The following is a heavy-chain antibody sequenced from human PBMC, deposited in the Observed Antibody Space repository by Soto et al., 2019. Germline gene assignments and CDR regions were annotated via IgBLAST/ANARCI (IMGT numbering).Heavy chain of an antibody. CDR3: ARGLLNRSSLWYKIGVLYYFDY. V-gene: IGHV4-34*01. D-gene: IGHD6-6*01. CDR1: GGSFSGYY. Sequence: SETLSLTCAVYGGSFSGYYWSWIRQPPGKGLEWIGEINHSGSTNYNPSLKSRVTISVDTSKNQFSLKLSSVTAADTAVYYCARGLLNRSSLWYKIGVLYYFDYCGQGTLVTVSS. J-gene: IGHJ4*02. CDR2: INHSGST.